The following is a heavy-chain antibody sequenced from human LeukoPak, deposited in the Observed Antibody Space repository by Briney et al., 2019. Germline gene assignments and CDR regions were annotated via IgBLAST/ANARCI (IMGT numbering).Heavy chain of an antibody. CDR3: AKDYSESRVADVFFEY. Sequence: PGGSLRLSCAASGLTSSDYAMSWFRQAPGKGLEWVSGITSGFTPHYAGSVKGRFTISRDNSKNTFHLQLNSLRAEDTAVYYCAKDYSESRVADVFFEYWGQGTLVTVSS. D-gene: IGHD2-15*01. J-gene: IGHJ4*02. CDR1: GLTSSDYA. CDR2: ITSGFTP. V-gene: IGHV3-23*01.